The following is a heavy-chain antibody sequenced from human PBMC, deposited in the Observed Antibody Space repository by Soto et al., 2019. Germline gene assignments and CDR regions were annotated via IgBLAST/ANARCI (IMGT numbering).Heavy chain of an antibody. D-gene: IGHD3-10*01. V-gene: IGHV1-3*01. CDR3: ARGGGWVGEASFDS. J-gene: IGHJ4*02. Sequence: QVQLEQSGAEVKKPGASVKVSCKTSGYTFTSYTLHWVRQAPGQGLEWMGWINAGNGREKYSQRFQDRVSLSTDKPAATANMELRTPRSKATVLYFWARGGGWVGEASFDSWGQGTLVTVSS. CDR1: GYTFTSYT. CDR2: INAGNGRE.